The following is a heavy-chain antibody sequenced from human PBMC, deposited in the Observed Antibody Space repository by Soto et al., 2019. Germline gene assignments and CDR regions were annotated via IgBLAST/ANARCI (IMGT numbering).Heavy chain of an antibody. Sequence: QVQLVQSGAEVKKPGSSVKVSCKASGGAFGSYAINWVRQAPGQGLEWMGGIIPMFDTTNYAQRFQGRVTVTADESTSTVYLKLTRLKYEETAMYYCTSHRGYSSGYWGQDFWGQGTLVTVSS. V-gene: IGHV1-69*01. CDR2: IIPMFDTT. J-gene: IGHJ4*02. D-gene: IGHD5-12*01. CDR3: TSHRGYSSGYWGQDF. CDR1: GGAFGSYA.